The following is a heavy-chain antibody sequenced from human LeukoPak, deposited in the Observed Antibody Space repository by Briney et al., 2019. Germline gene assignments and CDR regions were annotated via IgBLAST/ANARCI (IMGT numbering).Heavy chain of an antibody. J-gene: IGHJ4*02. CDR1: GFTFSSYA. D-gene: IGHD3-9*01. V-gene: IGHV3-23*01. Sequence: PGGSLRLSCAASGFTFSSYAMSWVRQAPGKGLEWVSAISGSGGSTYYADSVKGRFTISRDNSKNTLYLQMNSLRAEDTAVYYCAKYGGDFDRLTNDYWGQGTLVTVSS. CDR3: AKYGGDFDRLTNDY. CDR2: ISGSGGST.